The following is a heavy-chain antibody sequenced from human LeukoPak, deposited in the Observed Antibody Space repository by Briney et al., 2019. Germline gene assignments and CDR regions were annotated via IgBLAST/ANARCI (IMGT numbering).Heavy chain of an antibody. J-gene: IGHJ6*03. CDR2: IYTSGST. D-gene: IGHD1-14*01. Sequence: SETLSLTCTVSGGSISSYYWSWIRQPAGKGREWIGRIYTSGSTIYNPSLKSRVTMSVDTSKNQFSLKLSSVTAADTAVYYCARGRYESTRLSAYFYYYMGVWGKGTTVTVSS. CDR1: GGSISSYY. CDR3: ARGRYESTRLSAYFYYYMGV. V-gene: IGHV4-4*07.